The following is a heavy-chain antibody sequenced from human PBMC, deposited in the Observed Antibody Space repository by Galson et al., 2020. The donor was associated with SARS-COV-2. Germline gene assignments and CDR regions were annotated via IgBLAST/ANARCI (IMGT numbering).Heavy chain of an antibody. CDR1: GYTFTSYA. Sequence: ASVKVSCKASGYTFTSYAMHWVRQAPGQRLEWMGWINAGNGNTKYSQKFQGRVTITRDTSASTAYMELSSLRSEDTAVYYCARGPAVPGGYCSGGSCYPWAFDIWGQGTMVTVSS. J-gene: IGHJ3*02. V-gene: IGHV1-3*01. CDR3: ARGPAVPGGYCSGGSCYPWAFDI. CDR2: INAGNGNT. D-gene: IGHD2-15*01.